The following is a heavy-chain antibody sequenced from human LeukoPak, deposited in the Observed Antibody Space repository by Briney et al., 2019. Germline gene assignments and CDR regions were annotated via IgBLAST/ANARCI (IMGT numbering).Heavy chain of an antibody. V-gene: IGHV1-18*01. CDR1: GYTFSSYG. CDR3: ARTRRDSSTRYFDL. CDR2: ISAYNGNT. D-gene: IGHD2-2*01. J-gene: IGHJ2*01. Sequence: ASVKVSCKASGYTFSSYGISWVRQAPGQGLEWMGWISAYNGNTNYAQKLQGRVTMTTDTSTSTAYMELRGLRSDDTAVYYCARTRRDSSTRYFDLWGRGTLVTVSS.